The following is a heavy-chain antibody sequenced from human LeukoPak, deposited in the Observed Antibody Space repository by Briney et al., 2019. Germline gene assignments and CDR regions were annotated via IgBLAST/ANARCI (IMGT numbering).Heavy chain of an antibody. D-gene: IGHD4-17*01. Sequence: PSGTLSLPCTVSGGSISSYYWSWIRQPPGKGLEWIGYIYYSGSTNYNPSLKSRVTISVDTSKNQFSLKLSSVTAADTAVYYCARSSTTVTTDLGYFQHWGQGTLVTVSS. CDR2: IYYSGST. CDR3: ARSSTTVTTDLGYFQH. V-gene: IGHV4-59*08. J-gene: IGHJ1*01. CDR1: GGSISSYY.